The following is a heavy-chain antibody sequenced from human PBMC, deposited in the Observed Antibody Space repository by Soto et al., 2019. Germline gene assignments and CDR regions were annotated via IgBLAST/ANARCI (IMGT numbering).Heavy chain of an antibody. CDR3: ARHTYFAY. V-gene: IGHV4-59*08. CDR2: ISYSGST. CDR1: GGSISNYY. Sequence: SETLSLTCTVSGGSISNYYWSWIRQPPGKGLEWIGYISYSGSTNYNPSLKSRVTISVDTSKNQFSLKLSSVTAADTAVYYCARHTYFAYWGQGTLVTVSS. J-gene: IGHJ4*02. D-gene: IGHD3-16*01.